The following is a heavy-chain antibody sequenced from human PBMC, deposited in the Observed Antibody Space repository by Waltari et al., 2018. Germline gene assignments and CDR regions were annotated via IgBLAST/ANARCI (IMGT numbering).Heavy chain of an antibody. CDR1: GGTFGRFA. V-gene: IGHV1-69*01. Sequence: QVQLVQSGAEVKKPGSSVKVSCKASGGTFGRFAISWVRKAAGEGLEWMGGIIPKIGASNYAQKFQGRVTITADDSTRIAYMEVSSLSFEDTAVYFCATDTSPPYWGQGTLVIVTS. CDR3: ATDTSPPY. J-gene: IGHJ4*02. D-gene: IGHD2-2*01. CDR2: IIPKIGAS.